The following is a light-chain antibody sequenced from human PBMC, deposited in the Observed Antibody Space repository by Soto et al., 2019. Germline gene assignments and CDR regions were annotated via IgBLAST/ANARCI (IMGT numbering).Light chain of an antibody. CDR1: QSVSSDY. V-gene: IGKV3-20*01. CDR2: GAS. CDR3: QQYGVSPRT. Sequence: EIVLTQSPDTLSLSPGERATLSCRASQSVSSDYLVWYQQKPGRTPRLLIYGASYRATGIPDRFSGSGSGTEFTLTINSLEPEDFAVYYCQQYGVSPRTFGQGTKVDIK. J-gene: IGKJ1*01.